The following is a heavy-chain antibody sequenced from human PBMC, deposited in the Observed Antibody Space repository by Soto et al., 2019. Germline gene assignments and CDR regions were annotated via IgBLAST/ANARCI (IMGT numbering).Heavy chain of an antibody. CDR1: GFTFRSYG. CDR3: ARDLQVLRFLEWFGGMDV. CDR2: IWYDGSNK. Sequence: GGSLRLSCAASGFTFRSYGMHWVRQAPGKGLEWLSFIWYDGSNKYYAYSVKGRFTISRYNSKNTLYLQINSLRAEDTAVYYFARDLQVLRFLEWFGGMDVVGQGTTVTVSS. D-gene: IGHD3-3*01. V-gene: IGHV3-33*01. J-gene: IGHJ6*02.